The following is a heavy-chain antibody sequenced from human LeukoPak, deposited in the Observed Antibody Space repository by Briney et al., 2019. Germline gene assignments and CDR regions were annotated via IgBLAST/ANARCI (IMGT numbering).Heavy chain of an antibody. J-gene: IGHJ4*02. CDR3: ARQYSSSWYFDY. V-gene: IGHV4-4*07. Sequence: SETLSLTCTVSGGSISSYYWSWIRRPAGKGLEWIGRIYTSGSTNYNPSLKSRVTMSVDTSKNQFSLKLSSVTAADTAVYYCARQYSSSWYFDYWGQGTLVTVSS. D-gene: IGHD6-13*01. CDR1: GGSISSYY. CDR2: IYTSGST.